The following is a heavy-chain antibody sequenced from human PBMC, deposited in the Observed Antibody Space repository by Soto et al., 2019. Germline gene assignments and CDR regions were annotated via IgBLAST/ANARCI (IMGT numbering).Heavy chain of an antibody. V-gene: IGHV1-3*01. CDR3: ERGYYYYSSGYYFDN. J-gene: IGHJ4*02. Sequence: ASVKVSCKASGYSFTSHVIHWLRQAPGQRLEWVGWIKPGTGDTKFLQEIQGRLTITRDTSATTAYMELSNLRSGDTAVYYCERGYYYYSSGYYFDNWGQGALVTVSS. CDR1: GYSFTSHV. D-gene: IGHD3-22*01. CDR2: IKPGTGDT.